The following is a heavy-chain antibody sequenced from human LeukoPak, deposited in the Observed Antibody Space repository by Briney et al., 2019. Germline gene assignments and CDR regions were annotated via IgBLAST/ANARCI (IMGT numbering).Heavy chain of an antibody. CDR1: GYTFTSYY. CDR2: INPSGGST. Sequence: SCKASGYTFTSYYMHWVRQAPGXGLEWMGIINPSGGSTTYAQKFQGRVTMTRDTSTSTVYMELSSLRSEDTAVYFCARSPNDYGDYWGQGTLVTVSS. CDR3: ARSPNDYGDY. V-gene: IGHV1-46*01. J-gene: IGHJ4*02.